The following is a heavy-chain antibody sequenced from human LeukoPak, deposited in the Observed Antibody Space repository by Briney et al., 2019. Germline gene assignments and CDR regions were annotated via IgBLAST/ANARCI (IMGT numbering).Heavy chain of an antibody. CDR1: GFTFSSYG. CDR3: ARDRVSVPDTAMVLLFDY. Sequence: GGSLRLSCAASGFTFSSYGMHWVRQAPGKGLEWVAVISYDGSNKYYAESVKGRFTISRDNSKNTLYLQMNSLRAEDTAVYYCARDRVSVPDTAMVLLFDYWGQGTLVTVSS. D-gene: IGHD5-18*01. V-gene: IGHV3-30*19. J-gene: IGHJ4*02. CDR2: ISYDGSNK.